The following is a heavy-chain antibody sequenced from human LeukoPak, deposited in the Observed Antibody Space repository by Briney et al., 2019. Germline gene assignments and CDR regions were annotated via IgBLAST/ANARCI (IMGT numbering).Heavy chain of an antibody. CDR2: ISSSSSYI. D-gene: IGHD1-1*01. CDR1: RFTFSNYA. V-gene: IGHV3-21*01. J-gene: IGHJ4*02. CDR3: ARTPPRTTGTSDY. Sequence: GSLRLSCAASRFTFSNYAMNWVRQAPGKGLEWVSSISSSSSYIYYADSVKGRFTISRDNAKNSLYLQMNSLRAEDTAVYYCARTPPRTTGTSDYWGQGTLVTVSS.